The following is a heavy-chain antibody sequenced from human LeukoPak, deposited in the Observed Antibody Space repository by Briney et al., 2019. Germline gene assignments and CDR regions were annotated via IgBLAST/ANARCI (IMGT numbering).Heavy chain of an antibody. CDR1: GGSISSGGYY. Sequence: SETLSLTCTVSGGSISSGGYYWSWIRQPPGKGPEWIASIYYSGSTYYNPSLKSRVTISVDTSKNQFSLKLSSVTAADTAVYYCARRRLQDYFDYWGQGTLVTVSS. CDR2: IYYSGST. CDR3: ARRRLQDYFDY. D-gene: IGHD6-25*01. V-gene: IGHV4-39*01. J-gene: IGHJ4*02.